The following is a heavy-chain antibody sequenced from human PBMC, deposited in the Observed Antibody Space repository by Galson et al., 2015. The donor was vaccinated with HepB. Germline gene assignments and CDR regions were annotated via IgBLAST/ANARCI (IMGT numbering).Heavy chain of an antibody. V-gene: IGHV3-23*01. CDR1: GFTFSSYA. CDR3: AKTMIVVPWFDP. J-gene: IGHJ5*02. CDR2: ISGSGGST. D-gene: IGHD3-22*01. Sequence: SLRLSCAASGFTFSSYAMSWVRQAPGKGLEWVSAISGSGGSTYYADSVKGRFTISRDNSKNALYLQMNSLRAEDTAVYYCAKTMIVVPWFDPWGQGTLVTVSS.